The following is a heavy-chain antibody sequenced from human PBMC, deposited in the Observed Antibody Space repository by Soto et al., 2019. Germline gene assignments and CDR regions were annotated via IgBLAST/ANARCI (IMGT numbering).Heavy chain of an antibody. CDR2: ISGNGKNT. V-gene: IGHV3-23*01. D-gene: IGHD2-15*01. Sequence: EVQLLESGGGLVQPGGSQRLSCAASGFTFGTYIMTWVRQAPGKGLERVSAISGNGKNTYYADSVKGRFTISRDNSKNTLYLQMNSLRADDTAVYYCAKVAPLWDPVATAVSYYFEYWGQGTLFTVSS. CDR1: GFTFGTYI. CDR3: AKVAPLWDPVATAVSYYFEY. J-gene: IGHJ4*02.